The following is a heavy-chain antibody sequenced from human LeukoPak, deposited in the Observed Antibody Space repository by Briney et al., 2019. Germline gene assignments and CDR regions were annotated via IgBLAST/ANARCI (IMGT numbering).Heavy chain of an antibody. V-gene: IGHV1-18*01. CDR1: GYSFISHG. Sequence: ASVKVSCEASGYSFISHGFSWVRQAPGQGLECMGWINPYNGDTYYAQSLQGRLTMTTDTSTSTAYMELRSLRFDDTAIYYCARVWWSTTSRHFDHWGQGTLVTVSS. J-gene: IGHJ4*02. CDR2: INPYNGDT. CDR3: ARVWWSTTSRHFDH. D-gene: IGHD3-16*01.